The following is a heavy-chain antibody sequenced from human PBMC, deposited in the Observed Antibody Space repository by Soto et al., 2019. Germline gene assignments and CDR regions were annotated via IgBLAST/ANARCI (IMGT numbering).Heavy chain of an antibody. V-gene: IGHV4-39*02. CDR1: GGSISTSGSY. D-gene: IGHD2-15*01. J-gene: IGHJ6*02. CDR2: AYYVGTI. Sequence: QLHLQESGPGRVKPSETLSLTCSVSGGSISTSGSYWGWVRQAPEKGLEWIGSAYYVGTINYNPSLKRRVAISVDTSKNQFSLKLTSVTAADTAVYYCAREGIEVVPDGLQGYYGLDVWGQGTTVSVSS. CDR3: AREGIEVVPDGLQGYYGLDV.